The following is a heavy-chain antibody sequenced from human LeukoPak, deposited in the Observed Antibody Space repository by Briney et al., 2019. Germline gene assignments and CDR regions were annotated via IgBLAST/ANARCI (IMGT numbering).Heavy chain of an antibody. CDR1: GYTFTGYY. CDR2: INPNSGGT. V-gene: IGHV1-2*02. D-gene: IGHD1-7*01. Sequence: ASVKVSCKASGYTFTGYYMPWVRQAPGQGLEWMGWINPNSGGTNYAQKFQGRVTMTRDTSISTAYMELSRLRSDDTAVYYCASGITGTIFRDAFDIWGQGTMVTVSS. CDR3: ASGITGTIFRDAFDI. J-gene: IGHJ3*02.